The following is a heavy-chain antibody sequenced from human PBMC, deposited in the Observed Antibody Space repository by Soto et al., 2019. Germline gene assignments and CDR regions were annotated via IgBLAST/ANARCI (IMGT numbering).Heavy chain of an antibody. CDR1: GLTFSSYA. CDR2: TSYDGSNK. CDR3: AGVYYGGDSVNNY. V-gene: IGHV3-30-3*01. Sequence: QVQLVESGGGVVQPGRSLRLSCAASGLTFSSYAMSWVRQAPGKGLEWVAATSYDGSNKYYVDSVRGRFTISRDNSKNTLDLQMSSLRAEDTAVYYCAGVYYGGDSVNNYLGQGTLVTVSS. D-gene: IGHD2-21*02. J-gene: IGHJ4*02.